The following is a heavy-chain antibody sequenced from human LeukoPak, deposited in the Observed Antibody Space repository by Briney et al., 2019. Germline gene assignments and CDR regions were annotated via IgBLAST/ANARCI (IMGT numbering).Heavy chain of an antibody. V-gene: IGHV1-2*04. D-gene: IGHD6-19*01. J-gene: IGHJ4*02. CDR2: INPNSGGT. CDR1: GYTFTGYY. Sequence: GASVKVSCKASGYTFTGYYMHWVRQAPGQGLEWMGWINPNSGGTNYAQKFQGWVTMTRDTSISTAYMELSRLRSDDTAVYYCARGAGGYSSGWYLYYFDYWGQGTLVTVSS. CDR3: ARGAGGYSSGWYLYYFDY.